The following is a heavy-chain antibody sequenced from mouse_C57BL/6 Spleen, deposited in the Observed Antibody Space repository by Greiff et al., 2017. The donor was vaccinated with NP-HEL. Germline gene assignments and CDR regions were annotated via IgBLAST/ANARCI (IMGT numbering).Heavy chain of an antibody. CDR3: ARFPDSSGNWYFDY. V-gene: IGHV1-7*01. Sequence: VQLQQSGPELVKPGDSVKISCKASGYTFTSYWMHWVKQRPGQGLEWIGYINPSSGYTKYNQKFKDKATLTADKSSSTAYMQLSSLTYEDSAVYYCARFPDSSGNWYFDYWGQGTTLTVSS. J-gene: IGHJ2*01. D-gene: IGHD3-2*02. CDR2: INPSSGYT. CDR1: GYTFTSYW.